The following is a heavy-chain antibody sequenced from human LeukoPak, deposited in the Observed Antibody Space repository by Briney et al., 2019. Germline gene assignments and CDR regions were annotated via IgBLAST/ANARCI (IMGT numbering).Heavy chain of an antibody. Sequence: PGGSLRLSCAASGFTFSSYWMSWARQAPGKGLEWVANINQDGGEKYYVDSVKGRFTIPRDNAKKSLYLQMNSLRAEDTAVYYCARRSGVRVTYYYYYFYMDVWGKGTTVTVSS. CDR1: GFTFSSYW. CDR2: INQDGGEK. V-gene: IGHV3-7*01. CDR3: ARRSGVRVTYYYYYFYMDV. D-gene: IGHD3-10*01. J-gene: IGHJ6*03.